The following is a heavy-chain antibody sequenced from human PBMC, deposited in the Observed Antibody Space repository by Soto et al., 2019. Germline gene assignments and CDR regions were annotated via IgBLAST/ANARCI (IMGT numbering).Heavy chain of an antibody. CDR1: GFTFSSYG. D-gene: IGHD3-22*01. CDR3: ARDGTDTMIADY. CDR2: IWYDGSNK. Sequence: QVQLVESGGGVVQPGRSLRLSCAASGFTFSSYGMHWVRQAPGKGLEWVAVIWYDGSNKHYADSVKGRFTISRDNSKNTLYLQMNSLRAEDTAVYYCARDGTDTMIADYWGQGTLVTVSS. V-gene: IGHV3-33*01. J-gene: IGHJ4*02.